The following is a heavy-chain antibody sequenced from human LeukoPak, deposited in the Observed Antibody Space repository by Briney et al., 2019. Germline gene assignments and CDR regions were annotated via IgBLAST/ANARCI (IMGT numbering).Heavy chain of an antibody. Sequence: PGGSLRLSCAAFGFTFSTYSMNWVRQAPGKGLEWVSSITSSSTAVYYADSVKGRFTISRDNAKNSLYLQMNSLRAEDTAVYYCARTYYDILAAYNPYFDYWGQGALVTVSS. J-gene: IGHJ4*02. CDR3: ARTYYDILAAYNPYFDY. CDR2: ITSSSTAV. V-gene: IGHV3-21*01. CDR1: GFTFSTYS. D-gene: IGHD3-9*01.